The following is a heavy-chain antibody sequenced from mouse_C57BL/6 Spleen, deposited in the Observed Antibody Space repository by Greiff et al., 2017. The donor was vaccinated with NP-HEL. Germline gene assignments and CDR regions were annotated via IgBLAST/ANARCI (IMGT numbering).Heavy chain of an antibody. CDR3: ARGYYGSPDY. CDR1: GYTFTSYW. J-gene: IGHJ2*01. CDR2: IDPSDSYT. D-gene: IGHD1-1*01. Sequence: VQLQQPGAELVKPGASVKLSCKASGYTFTSYWMQWVKQRPGQGLEWIGEIDPSDSYTNYNQKFKGKATLTVDTSSSTAYMQLSSLTSEDSAVYYCARGYYGSPDYWGQGTTLTVSS. V-gene: IGHV1-50*01.